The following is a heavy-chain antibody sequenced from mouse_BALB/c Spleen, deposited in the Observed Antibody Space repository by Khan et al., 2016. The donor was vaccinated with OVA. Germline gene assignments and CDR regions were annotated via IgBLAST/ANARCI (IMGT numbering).Heavy chain of an antibody. CDR3: ARQPYYQYYVLDY. CDR2: IWSDGST. Sequence: VQLKESGPGLVAPSQSLSITCTISGFSLTNYGIHWVRQPPGKGLEWLVVIWSDGSTTYNSTLKSRLSITKDNSKSQVFLKMNSLQTDDTAMYYCARQPYYQYYVLDYWGQGTSVNVSS. J-gene: IGHJ4*01. CDR1: GFSLTNYG. V-gene: IGHV2-6-1*01. D-gene: IGHD2-10*01.